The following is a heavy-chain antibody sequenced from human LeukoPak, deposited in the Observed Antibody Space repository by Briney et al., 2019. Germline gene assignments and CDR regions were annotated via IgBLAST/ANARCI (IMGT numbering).Heavy chain of an antibody. V-gene: IGHV4-59*08. CDR2: MYYSGIP. D-gene: IGHD3-10*01. CDR1: GASISDYY. J-gene: IGHJ4*02. CDR3: ASHHGRGEAFDY. Sequence: SETLSLTCTVSGASISDYYWRWIRQPPGKRLEGIAYMYYSGIPNYSRSLKSRVTMSADKSNNQVSLTLTSVTAADTAVYYCASHHGRGEAFDYWGRGTLVTVSS.